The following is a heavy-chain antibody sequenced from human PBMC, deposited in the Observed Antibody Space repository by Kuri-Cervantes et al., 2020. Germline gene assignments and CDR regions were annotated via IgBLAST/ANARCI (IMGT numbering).Heavy chain of an antibody. J-gene: IGHJ6*02. D-gene: IGHD6-19*01. CDR1: GFTFSSYG. Sequence: GESLKISCAASGFTFSSYGMHWVRQAPGKGLEWVAVISYDGSNKYYADSVKGRFTISRDNSKNTLYLQMNSLRAEGTAVYYCARGTPAGYSSGWYGPYYYGMDVWGQGTTVTVSS. CDR2: ISYDGSNK. V-gene: IGHV3-30*03. CDR3: ARGTPAGYSSGWYGPYYYGMDV.